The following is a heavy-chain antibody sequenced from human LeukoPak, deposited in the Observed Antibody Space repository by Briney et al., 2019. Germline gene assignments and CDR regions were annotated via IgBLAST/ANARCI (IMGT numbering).Heavy chain of an antibody. CDR1: GYTFTGYY. D-gene: IGHD5-18*01. Sequence: ASVKASCKASGYTFTGYYIHWVRQAPGQGLEWMGWINPNSGATNYAQKIQGRATMTRDTSISTAYMELSRLRSDDTAVYYCARGLDLYPGYSYGQNWFDPWGQGTLVTVSS. CDR2: INPNSGAT. J-gene: IGHJ5*02. CDR3: ARGLDLYPGYSYGQNWFDP. V-gene: IGHV1-2*02.